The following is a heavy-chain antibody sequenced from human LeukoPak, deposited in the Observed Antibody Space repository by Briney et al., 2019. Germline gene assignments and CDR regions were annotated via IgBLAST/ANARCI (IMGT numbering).Heavy chain of an antibody. D-gene: IGHD4-17*01. CDR1: GFTFSSYA. CDR3: ARGGGSTVNPGYYYYGMDV. CDR2: ISYDGSNK. J-gene: IGHJ6*02. V-gene: IGHV3-30-3*01. Sequence: PGGSLRLSCAASGFTFSSYAMHWVRHAPGKWLEWEAVISYDGSNKYYADSVKGRLTISRDNSKNTLYLQMNSLRAEDKGVYYCARGGGSTVNPGYYYYGMDVWGQGTTVTVSS.